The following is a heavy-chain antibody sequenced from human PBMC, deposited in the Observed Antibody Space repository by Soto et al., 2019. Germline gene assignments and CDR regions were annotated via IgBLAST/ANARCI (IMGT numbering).Heavy chain of an antibody. Sequence: ASVKVSCKASGYTFTSYDINWVRQATGQGLEWMGWMNPNSGNTGYAQKFQGRVTMTRNTSISTAYMELSSLRSEDTAVYYCARGGAYYDFWSGYYTLKPYYYYYYMDVWGKGTTVTVSS. CDR2: MNPNSGNT. CDR1: GYTFTSYD. V-gene: IGHV1-8*01. CDR3: ARGGAYYDFWSGYYTLKPYYYYYYMDV. J-gene: IGHJ6*03. D-gene: IGHD3-3*01.